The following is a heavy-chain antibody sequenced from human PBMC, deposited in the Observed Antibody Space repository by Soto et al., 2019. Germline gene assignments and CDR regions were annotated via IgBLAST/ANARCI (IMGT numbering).Heavy chain of an antibody. J-gene: IGHJ5*02. CDR1: GYTFTSYD. CDR3: ARDSPPYCSIGICFRGWFDP. CDR2: MNPNSGST. V-gene: IGHV1-8*01. Sequence: ASVKVSCKASGYTFTSYDINWVRQATGQGLEWMGWMNPNSGSTVYTQNFQGRVTMTRNTSISTAYMELSSLRSEDTAVYYCARDSPPYCSIGICFRGWFDPWGQGTLVTVSS. D-gene: IGHD2-8*01.